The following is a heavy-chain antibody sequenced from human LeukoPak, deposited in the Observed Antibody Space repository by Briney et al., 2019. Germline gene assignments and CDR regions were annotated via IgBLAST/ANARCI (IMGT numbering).Heavy chain of an antibody. CDR3: ARENSGWNDY. CDR1: RDSISSYY. V-gene: IGHV4-59*01. Sequence: SETLSLTCTVSRDSISSYYWSWIRQPPGKGLEWIGYIYYSGSTNYNPSLKSRVTISVDTSKNQFSLKLSSVTAADTAVYYCARENSGWNDYWGQGTLVTVSS. J-gene: IGHJ4*02. D-gene: IGHD6-19*01. CDR2: IYYSGST.